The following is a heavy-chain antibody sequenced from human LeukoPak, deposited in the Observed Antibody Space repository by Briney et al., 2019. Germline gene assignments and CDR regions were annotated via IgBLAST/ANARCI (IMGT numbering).Heavy chain of an antibody. V-gene: IGHV4-34*01. D-gene: IGHD6-13*01. CDR1: GGSFSGYY. J-gene: IGHJ4*02. CDR3: ARGIRGLAAAGSFDY. Sequence: ESSETLSLTCAVYGGSFSGYYWSWIRQPPGKGLEWIGEINHSGSTNYNPSLKSRVTISVDTSKNQFSPKLSSVTAADTAVYYCARGIRGLAAAGSFDYWGQGTLVTVSS. CDR2: INHSGST.